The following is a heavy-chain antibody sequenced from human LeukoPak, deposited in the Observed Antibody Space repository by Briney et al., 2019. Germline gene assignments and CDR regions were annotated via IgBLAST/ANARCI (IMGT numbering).Heavy chain of an antibody. CDR3: ARVSYYYYGMDV. Sequence: PGGSLRLSCAASGFTFSSYSMNWVRQAPGKGLEWVSSISSSSSYIYYADSAKGRFTISRDNAKNSLYLQMNSLRAEDTAVYYCARVSYYYYGMDVWGQGTTVTVSS. V-gene: IGHV3-21*01. CDR1: GFTFSSYS. CDR2: ISSSSSYI. J-gene: IGHJ6*02.